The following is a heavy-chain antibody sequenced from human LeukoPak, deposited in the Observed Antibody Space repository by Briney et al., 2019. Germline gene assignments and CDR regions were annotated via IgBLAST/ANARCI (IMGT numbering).Heavy chain of an antibody. D-gene: IGHD1-26*01. CDR3: ANKIVGSTPFDY. Sequence: GESLRLSCAASGFTFSSYAMAWIRQAPGKGLEWVSSIAGGGGISYADSVKGRFTISRDNSKNTLYLQMNSLRAEDTAVYYCANKIVGSTPFDYWGQGTLVTVSS. CDR1: GFTFSSYA. CDR2: IAGGGGI. J-gene: IGHJ4*02. V-gene: IGHV3-23*01.